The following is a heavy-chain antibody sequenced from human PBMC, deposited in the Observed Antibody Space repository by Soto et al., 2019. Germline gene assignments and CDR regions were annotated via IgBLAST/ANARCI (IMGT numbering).Heavy chain of an antibody. J-gene: IGHJ6*02. Sequence: SQTLSLTCDISGDRVSGSSAAWDCISQSPSRGLEWLGRTYYRSKWIHEYTVSMESRITINPDTSKNQFSLHIYSVTPEDTAVYYCAGVVWFRGMDVWGQGTPVTVSS. CDR1: GDRVSGSSAA. CDR3: AGVVWFRGMDV. V-gene: IGHV6-1*01. CDR2: TYYRSKWIH. D-gene: IGHD3-16*01.